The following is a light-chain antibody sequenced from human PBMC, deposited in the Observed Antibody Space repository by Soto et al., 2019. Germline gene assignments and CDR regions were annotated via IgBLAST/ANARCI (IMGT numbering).Light chain of an antibody. V-gene: IGKV4-1*01. CDR3: QQYYSTPYT. CDR1: QNVLYNSNNKND. J-gene: IGKJ2*01. CDR2: WAS. Sequence: DIVMTPSPDSLAVSLGERATIKCKSSQNVLYNSNNKNDLAWYQQKAGQPPKVLFYWASTRGSGVPERFSGSGSGTEFTLTIRSLQTEDVAVYSCQQYYSTPYTFGQWTKVEMK.